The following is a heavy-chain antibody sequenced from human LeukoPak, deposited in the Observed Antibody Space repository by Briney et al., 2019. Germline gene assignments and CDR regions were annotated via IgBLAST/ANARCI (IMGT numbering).Heavy chain of an antibody. D-gene: IGHD3-10*01. CDR1: GYTLTELS. J-gene: IGHJ3*02. CDR3: ATDGGYSDAFDI. Sequence: ASVNVSCKVSGYTLTELSMHWVRQAPGKGLEWMGGFDPEDGETIYAQKFQGRVTMTEDTSTDTAYMELSSLRSEDTAVYYCATDGGYSDAFDIWGQGTMVTVSS. CDR2: FDPEDGET. V-gene: IGHV1-24*01.